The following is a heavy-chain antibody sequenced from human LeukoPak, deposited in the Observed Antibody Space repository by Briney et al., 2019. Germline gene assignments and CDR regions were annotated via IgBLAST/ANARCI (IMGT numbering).Heavy chain of an antibody. J-gene: IGHJ4*02. V-gene: IGHV4-30-2*01. CDR2: INHSGST. D-gene: IGHD6-19*01. Sequence: SQTLSLTCAVSGGSIISGGYYWSWIRQPPGKGLEWIGEINHSGSTNYNPSLKSRVTILVDTSKNQFSLKLSSVTAADTAVYYCARVGGWYGGRFDYWGQGTLVTVSS. CDR3: ARVGGWYGGRFDY. CDR1: GGSIISGGYY.